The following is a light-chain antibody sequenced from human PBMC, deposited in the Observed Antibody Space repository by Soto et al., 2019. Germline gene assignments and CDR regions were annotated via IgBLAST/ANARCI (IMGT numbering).Light chain of an antibody. CDR2: GSS. CDR1: QSVTNKY. Sequence: EVVWTQSPGTLSLSPGERATLSCRASQSVTNKYLAWYQQKPGQAPRLLIFGSSDRATGIPDRFSGSVSGTDFTLTISRLEPEDFAVYYCQQYGSSPPYTFGQGTKLEI. J-gene: IGKJ2*01. CDR3: QQYGSSPPYT. V-gene: IGKV3-20*01.